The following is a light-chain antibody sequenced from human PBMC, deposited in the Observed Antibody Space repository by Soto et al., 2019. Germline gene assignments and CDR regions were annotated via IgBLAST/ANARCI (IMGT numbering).Light chain of an antibody. CDR2: GAS. CDR3: QQYNDWPRT. V-gene: IGKV3-15*01. J-gene: IGKJ1*01. CDR1: QSVGTY. Sequence: EIVMTQSPATLSVSPGERATRSCRASQSVGTYLAWYQQKPGQAPRLLIYGASTRAAGISPRFSGGGSGTEFTLTISSLQSEDFAVYYCQQYNDWPRTFGQGTKVGIK.